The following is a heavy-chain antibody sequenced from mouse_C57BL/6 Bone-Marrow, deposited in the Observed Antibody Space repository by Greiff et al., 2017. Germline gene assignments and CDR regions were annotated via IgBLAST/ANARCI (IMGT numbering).Heavy chain of an antibody. D-gene: IGHD4-1*01. CDR3: ATGTGY. J-gene: IGHJ2*01. V-gene: IGHV1-50*01. CDR1: GYTFTSYW. CDR2: IDPSDSYT. Sequence: VQLQQPGAELVKPGASVKLSCKASGYTFTSYWMQWVKQRPGQGLEWIGEIDPSDSYTNYNQKFKGKATLTVDTSSSTAYMQLSSLTSEDSAVYYCATGTGYWGQGTTLTVSS.